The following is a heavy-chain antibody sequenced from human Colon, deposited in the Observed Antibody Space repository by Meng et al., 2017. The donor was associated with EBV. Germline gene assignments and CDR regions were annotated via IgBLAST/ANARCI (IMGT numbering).Heavy chain of an antibody. CDR2: IDDSGST. CDR3: ARGKQDAWELLAY. CDR1: GVSISSNIR. V-gene: IGHV4-4*02. D-gene: IGHD1-26*01. J-gene: IGHJ4*02. Sequence: VRLMGWGPGLGKPSGARSLPCGVSGVSISSNIRWTWVRQPPGKGLEWIGDIDDSGSTNYNPSLNSRISISLDKSKNQFSLKVNSVTAADTAVYYCARGKQDAWELLAYWGQGALVTVSS.